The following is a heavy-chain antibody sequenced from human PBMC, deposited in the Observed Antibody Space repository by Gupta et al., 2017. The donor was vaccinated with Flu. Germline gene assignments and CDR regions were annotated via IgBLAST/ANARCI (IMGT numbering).Heavy chain of an antibody. Sequence: QVQLVQSGAEVKKPGSSVKVSCKASGGTFSSYTISWVRQAPGQGLEWMGRIIPILGIANYAQKFQGRVTITADKSTSTAYMELSSLRSEDTAVYYCARGEGHYDILTGYYAYYFDYWGQGTLVTVSA. D-gene: IGHD3-9*01. CDR3: ARGEGHYDILTGYYAYYFDY. CDR1: GGTFSSYT. J-gene: IGHJ4*02. CDR2: IIPILGIA. V-gene: IGHV1-69*02.